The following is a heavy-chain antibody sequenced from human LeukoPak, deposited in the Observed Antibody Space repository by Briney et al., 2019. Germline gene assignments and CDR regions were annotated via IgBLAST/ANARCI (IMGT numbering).Heavy chain of an antibody. CDR3: ARALAVAGTGY. CDR2: IKEDGSEK. V-gene: IGHV3-7*01. J-gene: IGHJ4*02. D-gene: IGHD6-19*01. CDR1: GFTFSSYW. Sequence: GGSLRLSCAGSGFTFSSYWMSWVRQAPGKGLEWVANIKEDGSEKYYVDSVKGRFTISRDNAKNSLYLQMNSLRVEDTAVYYCARALAVAGTGYWGQGTLDTVSS.